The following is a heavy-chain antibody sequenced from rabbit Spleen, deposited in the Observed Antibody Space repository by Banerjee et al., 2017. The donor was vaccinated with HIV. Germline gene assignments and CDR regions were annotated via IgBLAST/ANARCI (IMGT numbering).Heavy chain of an antibody. J-gene: IGHJ4*01. CDR2: INMVTGKS. Sequence: QEQLVESGGGLVKPEGSLTLTCKASGVSFSDKDVMCWVRQAPGKGLEWIACINMVTGKSVYASWAKGRFIMSRTSSTTVTLQMTSLTAADTATYFCAGGRRDTGGDWGLWGPGTLVTVS. CDR1: GVSFSDKDV. D-gene: IGHD2-1*01. CDR3: AGGRRDTGGDWGL. V-gene: IGHV1S45*01.